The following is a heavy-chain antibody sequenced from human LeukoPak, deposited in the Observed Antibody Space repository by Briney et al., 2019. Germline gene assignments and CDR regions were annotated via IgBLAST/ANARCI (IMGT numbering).Heavy chain of an antibody. CDR3: ARGPLHVALSSGSLKWLDP. Sequence: ASVKVSCKASGGSFRSSTFAWVRQAPGRGLEWKGGIIPIFGTANYALEFQGRATITTDESTSTVYMELSSLRSEDTAMYYCARGPLHVALSSGSLKWLDPWGQGSLVTVSS. CDR1: GGSFRSST. V-gene: IGHV1-69*05. D-gene: IGHD3-3*01. J-gene: IGHJ5*02. CDR2: IIPIFGTA.